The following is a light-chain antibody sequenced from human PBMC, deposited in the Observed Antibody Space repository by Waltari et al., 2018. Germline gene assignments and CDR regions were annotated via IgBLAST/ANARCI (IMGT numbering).Light chain of an antibody. CDR2: SAS. V-gene: IGKV1-39*01. J-gene: IGKJ1*01. Sequence: DIQVNQSPSSLSAPVGDRVSITCRASQSIGNYLNWYQHKPGKAPKLLIYSASSLQSGVPSRFSGSGSGTDFTLTITSLQPEDFATYYCQETYSSPPSTFGPGTKVESK. CDR1: QSIGNY. CDR3: QETYSSPPST.